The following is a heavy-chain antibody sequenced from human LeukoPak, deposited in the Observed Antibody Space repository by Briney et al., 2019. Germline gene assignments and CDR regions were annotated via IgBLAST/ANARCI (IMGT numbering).Heavy chain of an antibody. D-gene: IGHD6-6*01. CDR3: ARAAKAARPYFDY. CDR1: GYTFTGYY. J-gene: IGHJ4*02. V-gene: IGHV1-2*02. CDR2: INPNSGGT. Sequence: ASAKVSCKASGYTFTGYYMHWVRQAPGQGLEWMGWINPNSGGTNYAQKFQGRVTMTRDTSISTAYMELSRLRSDDTAVYYCARAAKAARPYFDYWGQGTLVTVSS.